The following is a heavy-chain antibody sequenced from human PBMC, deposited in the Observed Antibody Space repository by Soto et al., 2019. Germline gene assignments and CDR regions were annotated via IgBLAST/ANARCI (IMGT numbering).Heavy chain of an antibody. D-gene: IGHD3-10*01. CDR3: ARGPKTGFGELLWGAFDI. J-gene: IGHJ3*02. Sequence: GGSLRLSCAASGFTFSSYAMHWVRQAPGKGLEWVAVISYDGSNKYYADSVKGRFTISRDNSKNTLYLQMNSLRAEDTAVYYCARGPKTGFGELLWGAFDIWGQGTMVTVSS. V-gene: IGHV3-30-3*01. CDR2: ISYDGSNK. CDR1: GFTFSSYA.